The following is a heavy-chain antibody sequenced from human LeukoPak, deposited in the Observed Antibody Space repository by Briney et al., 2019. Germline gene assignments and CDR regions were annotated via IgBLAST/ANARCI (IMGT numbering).Heavy chain of an antibody. D-gene: IGHD3-10*01. CDR3: ARDRWFGEGNYYYALDV. CDR1: GYTFTGYY. Sequence: ASVKVSCKASGYTFTGYYMHWVRQAPGQGLEWMGWINPNSGGTNYAQKFQGRVTMTRDTSISTAYMELSRLRSDDTAVYYCARDRWFGEGNYYYALDVWGQGTTVTASS. CDR2: INPNSGGT. J-gene: IGHJ6*02. V-gene: IGHV1-2*02.